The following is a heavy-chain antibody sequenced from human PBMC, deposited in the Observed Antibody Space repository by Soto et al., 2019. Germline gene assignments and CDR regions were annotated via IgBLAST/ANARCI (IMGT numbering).Heavy chain of an antibody. CDR2: ISAYNGNT. Sequence: ASVKVSCKASGYTFTSYGISLVRQAPGQGLEWMGWISAYNGNTNYAQKLQGRVTMTTDTSTSTAYMELRSVRSDDTAGYSSARVEFSYMDVWGKGTTVTVSS. J-gene: IGHJ6*03. CDR1: GYTFTSYG. V-gene: IGHV1-18*01. CDR3: ARVEFSYMDV.